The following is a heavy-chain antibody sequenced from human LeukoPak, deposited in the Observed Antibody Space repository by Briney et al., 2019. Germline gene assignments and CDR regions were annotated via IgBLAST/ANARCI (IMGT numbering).Heavy chain of an antibody. V-gene: IGHV4-30-2*01. J-gene: IGHJ4*02. D-gene: IGHD3-10*01. CDR3: ARVRYYYGSGSYY. CDR2: IYHSGST. CDR1: GGSISSGGYY. Sequence: SQTLSLTCTVSGGSISSGGYYWSWIRQPPGKGLEWIGYIYHSGSTYYNPSLKSRVTISVDRSKNQFSLKLSSVTAADTAVYCCARVRYYYGSGSYYWGQGTLVTVSS.